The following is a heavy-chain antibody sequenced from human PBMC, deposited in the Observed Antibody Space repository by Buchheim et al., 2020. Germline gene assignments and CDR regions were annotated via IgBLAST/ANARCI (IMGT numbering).Heavy chain of an antibody. CDR1: GFTFSNAW. CDR2: IKSKTDGGTT. J-gene: IGHJ6*02. D-gene: IGHD6-19*01. Sequence: EVQLVESGGGLVKPGGSLRLSCAASGFTFSNAWMSWVRQAPGKGLEWVGRIKSKTDGGTTDYAAPVKGRFNIPSDDSKNTLYLQMNSLKTEDTAVYYCTTGAAVAGASWYYYYGMDVWGQGTT. CDR3: TTGAAVAGASWYYYYGMDV. V-gene: IGHV3-15*01.